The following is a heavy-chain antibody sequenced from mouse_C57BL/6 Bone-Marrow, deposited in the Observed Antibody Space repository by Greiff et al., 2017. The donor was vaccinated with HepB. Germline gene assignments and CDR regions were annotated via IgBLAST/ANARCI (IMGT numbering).Heavy chain of an antibody. Sequence: EVQRVESGGDLVKPGGSLKLSCAASGFTFSSYGMSWVRQTPDKRLEWVATISSGGSYTYYPDSVKGRFTISRDNAKNTLYLQMSSLKSEDTAMYYCARSRSYYSNFPWFAYWGQGTLVTVSA. D-gene: IGHD2-5*01. CDR3: ARSRSYYSNFPWFAY. CDR1: GFTFSSYG. J-gene: IGHJ3*01. CDR2: ISSGGSYT. V-gene: IGHV5-6*01.